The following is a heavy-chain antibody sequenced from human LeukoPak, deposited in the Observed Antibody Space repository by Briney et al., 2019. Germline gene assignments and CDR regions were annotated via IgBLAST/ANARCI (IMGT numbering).Heavy chain of an antibody. Sequence: PGGSLRLSCAASGFTFDDYAMHWVRQAPGKGLEWVSGISWNSGSIGYADSVKGRFTISRDNAKNSLYLQMNSLRAEDMALYYCAKDMGSSGWYYFDYWGQGTRVTVSS. CDR2: ISWNSGSI. J-gene: IGHJ4*02. D-gene: IGHD6-19*01. CDR3: AKDMGSSGWYYFDY. CDR1: GFTFDDYA. V-gene: IGHV3-9*03.